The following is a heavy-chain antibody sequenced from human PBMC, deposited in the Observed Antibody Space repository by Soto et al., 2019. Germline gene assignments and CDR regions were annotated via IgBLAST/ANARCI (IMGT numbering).Heavy chain of an antibody. CDR3: ATTYSYVLDV. V-gene: IGHV3-72*01. CDR2: SKNKANSYIT. CDR1: GFTFSDHY. Sequence: EVQLVESGGGLVQPGGSLRLSCAASGFTFSDHYMDWVRQAPGKGLEWVGRSKNKANSYITEYAASVKGRFTISRDDSKNSLHLQMNSRKTEDTAVYYCATTYSYVLDVWGQGTTVTVSS. J-gene: IGHJ6*02.